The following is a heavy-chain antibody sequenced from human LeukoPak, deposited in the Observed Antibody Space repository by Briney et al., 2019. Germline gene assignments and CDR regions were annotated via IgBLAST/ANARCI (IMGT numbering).Heavy chain of an antibody. Sequence: ASVTVSCKASGYTFGSYDVNWVRQAPGQGLEWMGWMNPNSGNTGYAQKFQGRVTMTRNTSISTAYMELSSLRSEDTAVYYCVRNTATSRYFDYWGQGTLVTVSS. V-gene: IGHV1-8*01. CDR1: GYTFGSYD. CDR3: VRNTATSRYFDY. D-gene: IGHD5-18*01. CDR2: MNPNSGNT. J-gene: IGHJ4*02.